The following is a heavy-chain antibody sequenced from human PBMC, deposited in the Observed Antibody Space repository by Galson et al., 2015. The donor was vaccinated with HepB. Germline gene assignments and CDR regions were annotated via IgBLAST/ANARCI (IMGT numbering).Heavy chain of an antibody. Sequence: SLRLSCAASGFTFGGYGMHWVRQAPGKGLEWVGVIWYDGSNQHHADSVKGRFTISRDNSKNILYLQMNSLRAEDTAVYYCAREGRITVTIFDYWGQGSLVTVSS. CDR2: IWYDGSNQ. D-gene: IGHD4-17*01. V-gene: IGHV3-33*01. J-gene: IGHJ4*02. CDR3: AREGRITVTIFDY. CDR1: GFTFGGYG.